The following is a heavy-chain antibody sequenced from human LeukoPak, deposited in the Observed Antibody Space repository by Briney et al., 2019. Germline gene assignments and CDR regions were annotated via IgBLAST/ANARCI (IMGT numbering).Heavy chain of an antibody. CDR3: ARHGGYGDPYYFDY. Sequence: GESLKISCKGSGYSFTSDWIGWMRQMPGKGLDWMGIIHLGDSDTRYSPSFQGQVTISADKSISTAYLQWSSLKASDTAMYYCARHGGYGDPYYFDYWGQGTLVTVSS. V-gene: IGHV5-51*01. D-gene: IGHD4-17*01. CDR1: GYSFTSDW. CDR2: IHLGDSDT. J-gene: IGHJ4*02.